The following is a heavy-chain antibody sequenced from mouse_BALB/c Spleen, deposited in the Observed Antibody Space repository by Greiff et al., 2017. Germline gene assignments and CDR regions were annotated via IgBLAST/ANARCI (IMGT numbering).Heavy chain of an antibody. CDR2: IWAGGST. V-gene: IGHV2-9*02. J-gene: IGHJ3*01. Sequence: QVQLKESGPGLVAPSQSLSITCTVSGFSLTSYGVHWVRQPPGKGLEWLGVIWAGGSTNYNSALMSRLSISKDNSKSQVFLKMNSLQTDDTAMYYCAREEHRYGGTWFAYWGQGTLVTVSA. D-gene: IGHD2-14*01. CDR3: AREEHRYGGTWFAY. CDR1: GFSLTSYG.